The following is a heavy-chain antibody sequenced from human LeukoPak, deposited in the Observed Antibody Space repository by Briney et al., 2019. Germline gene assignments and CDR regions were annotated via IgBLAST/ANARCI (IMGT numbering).Heavy chain of an antibody. CDR3: PKSQIDSEWLYFDS. CDR1: GFTFSTYA. D-gene: IGHD5-12*01. J-gene: IGHJ4*02. Sequence: GGSLRLSCAASGFTFSTYAMSWVRRAPGKGLEWVSGIRGSGDSTYYADSVKGRFTISRDNSKTTLYLQMNSLRAEDTAVNYCPKSQIDSEWLYFDSWGQGTLVTVSS. CDR2: IRGSGDST. V-gene: IGHV3-23*01.